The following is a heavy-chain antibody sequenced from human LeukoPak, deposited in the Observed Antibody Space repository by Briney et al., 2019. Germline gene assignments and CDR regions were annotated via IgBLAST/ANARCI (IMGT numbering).Heavy chain of an antibody. D-gene: IGHD6-13*01. CDR3: ARAQDSPAAGGTAVDYYFDY. CDR2: INHSGST. Sequence: RPSETLSLTCAVYGGSFSGYYWSWIRQPPGKGLEWIGEINHSGSTNYNPSLKSRVTISVATSKNQFSLKLSSVTAADTAVYYCARAQDSPAAGGTAVDYYFDYWGQGTLVTVSS. V-gene: IGHV4-34*01. J-gene: IGHJ4*02. CDR1: GGSFSGYY.